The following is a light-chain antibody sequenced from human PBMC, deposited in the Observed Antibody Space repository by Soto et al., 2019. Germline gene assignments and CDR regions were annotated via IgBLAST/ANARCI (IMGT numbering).Light chain of an antibody. Sequence: EIVLTQSPATLSLSPGERANLSCRASQSVSFYLGWYQQKPGQAPRLLIYDTSNRATGVPARFSGSGSGTDFTLTISSLGPEDFAVYHCQHRRDWPWTFGQGTKVEIK. CDR3: QHRRDWPWT. J-gene: IGKJ1*01. CDR1: QSVSFY. V-gene: IGKV3-11*01. CDR2: DTS.